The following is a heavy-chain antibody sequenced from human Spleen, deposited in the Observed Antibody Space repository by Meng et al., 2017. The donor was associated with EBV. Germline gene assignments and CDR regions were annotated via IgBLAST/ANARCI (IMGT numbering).Heavy chain of an antibody. Sequence: EVRLVESGGGRVEPGGSLRLPCAASGFTLSSYWVHWVRQAPGKGLVWVSRINSDGNVITYADSVKGRFTISRDNAKNTVYLQMNNVRVEDTAVYYCAKDCFGAKDSWGQGTLVTVSS. D-gene: IGHD1-26*01. CDR1: GFTLSSYW. V-gene: IGHV3-74*01. J-gene: IGHJ4*02. CDR3: AKDCFGAKDS. CDR2: INSDGNVI.